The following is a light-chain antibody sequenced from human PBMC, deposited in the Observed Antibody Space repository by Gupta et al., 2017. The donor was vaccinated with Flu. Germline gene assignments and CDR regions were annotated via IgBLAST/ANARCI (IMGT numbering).Light chain of an antibody. CDR1: SSDVGGYKF. CDR3: DSYTSSSTVV. J-gene: IGLJ3*02. Sequence: QSALTQPASVSGSPGQSITISCTGTSSDVGGYKFVSWYQQYPGKAPKLVIYDVTNRPSGVSDRFSGSKSGNTASLTISGLQAEDETDYYCDSYTSSSTVVFGGGTKLTVL. CDR2: DVT. V-gene: IGLV2-14*03.